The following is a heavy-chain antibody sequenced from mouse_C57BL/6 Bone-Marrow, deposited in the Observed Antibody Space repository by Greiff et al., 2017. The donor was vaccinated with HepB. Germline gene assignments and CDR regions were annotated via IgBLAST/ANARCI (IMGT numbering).Heavy chain of an antibody. CDR3: ASLSADY. CDR2: IDPSDSYT. D-gene: IGHD6-2*01. J-gene: IGHJ4*01. Sequence: QVQLQQPGAELVKPGASVKLSCKASGYTFTSYWMQWVKQRPGQGLEWIGEIDPSDSYTNYNQKFKGKATLTVDTSSSTAYMQLSSLTSEDSAVYYCASLSADYWGQGTSVTVSS. CDR1: GYTFTSYW. V-gene: IGHV1-50*01.